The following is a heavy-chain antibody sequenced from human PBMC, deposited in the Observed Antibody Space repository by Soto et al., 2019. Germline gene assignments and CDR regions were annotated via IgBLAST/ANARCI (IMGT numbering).Heavy chain of an antibody. J-gene: IGHJ6*02. CDR2: IYYSGST. CDR3: ATRTDYYYGSGSLGGMDV. D-gene: IGHD3-10*01. CDR1: GGSISSYY. V-gene: IGHV4-59*06. Sequence: SETLSLTCTVSGGSISSYYGSWIRQPPGKGLEWIGYIYYSGSTYYNPSLKSRVTISVDTSKNQFSLKLNSVTAADTAVYYCATRTDYYYGSGSLGGMDVWGQGTTVTVSS.